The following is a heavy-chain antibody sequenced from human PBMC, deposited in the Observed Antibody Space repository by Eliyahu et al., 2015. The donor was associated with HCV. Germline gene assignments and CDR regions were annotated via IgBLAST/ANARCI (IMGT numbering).Heavy chain of an antibody. CDR3: ARVLYCSSTRCYVWSGLDP. Sequence: RMTWVRQAPGKGLEWVASIDASSSYISYRDSLKGRFIISRDNAKNSLYLQMNSLRAEDTAVYYCARVLYCSSTRCYVWSGLDPWGQGTLVTVSS. J-gene: IGHJ5*02. CDR2: IDASSSYI. D-gene: IGHD2-2*01. V-gene: IGHV3-21*01. CDR1: R.